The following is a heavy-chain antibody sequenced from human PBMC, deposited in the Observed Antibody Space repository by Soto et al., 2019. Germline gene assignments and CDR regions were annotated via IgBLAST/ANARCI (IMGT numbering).Heavy chain of an antibody. CDR3: ARLNPSLVHFDY. J-gene: IGHJ4*02. CDR1: GYTFTAYY. D-gene: IGHD3-9*01. Sequence: QVQLVRPGAEVKKPGASVRFSCKASGYTFTAYYIHWLRQAPEQGLEWMGWINPNSGGTNYAQKFQGRVTMTRDTSISTAYMELSRLRSDDTAVYYCARLNPSLVHFDYWGQGTLVTVSS. CDR2: INPNSGGT. V-gene: IGHV1-2*02.